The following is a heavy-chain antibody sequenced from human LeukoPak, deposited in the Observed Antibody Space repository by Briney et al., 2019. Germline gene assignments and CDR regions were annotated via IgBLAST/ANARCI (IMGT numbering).Heavy chain of an antibody. CDR1: GFTFSSHS. CDR2: INRSSRYI. CDR3: ARSQYIVLVPALCDP. V-gene: IGHV3-21*01. J-gene: IGHJ5*02. D-gene: IGHD2-2*01. Sequence: GGSLRLSCAASGFTFSSHSMDSVRQAPGKGLEWVPSINRSSRYINYAHSVKGRLTISRDNAKHSLYLQMNSLRGEDTGVYYCARSQYIVLVPALCDPWGGGTLVSVS.